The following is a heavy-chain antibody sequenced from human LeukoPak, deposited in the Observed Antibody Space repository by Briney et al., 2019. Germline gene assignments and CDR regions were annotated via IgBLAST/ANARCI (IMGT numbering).Heavy chain of an antibody. CDR3: ARDQRGYCSSTSH. V-gene: IGHV3-30-3*01. D-gene: IGHD2-2*01. CDR2: ISYDGSNK. CDR1: GFTFSSYA. J-gene: IGHJ4*02. Sequence: GGSLRLSCAASGFTFSSYAMHWVRQAPGKGLEWVAVISYDGSNKYYADSVKGRFTISRDNSKNTLYLQMNSLRAEDTAVYYCARDQRGYCSSTSHWGQGTLVTVSS.